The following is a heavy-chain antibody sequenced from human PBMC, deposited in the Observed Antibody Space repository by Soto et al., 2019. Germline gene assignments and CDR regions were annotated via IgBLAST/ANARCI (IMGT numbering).Heavy chain of an antibody. CDR3: ARSTYYDFWSGYLIGRPNWFDP. D-gene: IGHD3-3*01. V-gene: IGHV4-31*03. J-gene: IGHJ5*02. CDR1: GGSISSGGYY. CDR2: IYYSGST. Sequence: PSETLSLTCTVSGGSISSGGYYWSWIRQHPGKGLEWIGYIYYSGSTYYNPSLKSRVTISVDTSKNQFSLKLSSVTAADTAVYYCARSTYYDFWSGYLIGRPNWFDPWGQGTLVTVS.